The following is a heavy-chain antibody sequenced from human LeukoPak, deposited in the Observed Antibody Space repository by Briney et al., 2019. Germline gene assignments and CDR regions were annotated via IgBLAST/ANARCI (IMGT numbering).Heavy chain of an antibody. V-gene: IGHV4-59*01. Sequence: SETLSLTCTVSGGSISNYYWSWIRQPPGKGLEWIGYIYYSGSTNYNPSLKSRVAISLDTSRNQFSLKLSSVTAADTAVYYCARGQYSAHDYWGQGTLVTVSS. CDR1: GGSISNYY. D-gene: IGHD4-11*01. J-gene: IGHJ4*02. CDR3: ARGQYSAHDY. CDR2: IYYSGST.